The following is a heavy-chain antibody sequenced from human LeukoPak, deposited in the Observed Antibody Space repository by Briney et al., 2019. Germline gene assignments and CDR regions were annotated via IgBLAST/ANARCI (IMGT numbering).Heavy chain of an antibody. D-gene: IGHD2-2*01. Sequence: QPGGSLRLSCAASGFTFSSYAMRWVRQAPGKGLEWVSAISGSGGSTYYADSVKGRFTISRDNSKNTLYLQMNSLRAEDTAVYYCAKDGDIVVVPESGFDYWGQGTLVTVSS. CDR2: ISGSGGST. CDR1: GFTFSSYA. V-gene: IGHV3-23*01. CDR3: AKDGDIVVVPESGFDY. J-gene: IGHJ4*02.